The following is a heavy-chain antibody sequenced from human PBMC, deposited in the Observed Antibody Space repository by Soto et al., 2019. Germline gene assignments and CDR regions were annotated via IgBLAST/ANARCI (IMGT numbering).Heavy chain of an antibody. CDR3: ARDCSGGSCYVTAP. Sequence: QVQLVQSGAEVKKPGSSVKVSCKASGGTFSSYTISWVRQAPGQGLEWMGRIIPILGIANYAQKFQGRVTITADKSTSTDYMELSSLRSEDTAVYYCARDCSGGSCYVTAPWGQGTLVTGSS. D-gene: IGHD2-15*01. J-gene: IGHJ5*02. V-gene: IGHV1-69*08. CDR2: IIPILGIA. CDR1: GGTFSSYT.